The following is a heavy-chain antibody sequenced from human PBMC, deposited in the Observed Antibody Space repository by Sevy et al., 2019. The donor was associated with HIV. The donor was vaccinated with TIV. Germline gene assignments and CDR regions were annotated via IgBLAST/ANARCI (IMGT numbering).Heavy chain of an antibody. CDR1: GGSISSGSYY. J-gene: IGHJ4*02. CDR2: IYTSGST. Sequence: SETLSLTCTVSGGSISSGSYYWSWIRQPAGKGLEWVGRIYTSGSTNYNPSLKSRVTVSVDTSKNQFSLKLSSVTAADAAVYYCARYGSGTYYFDYWGQGTLVTVSS. D-gene: IGHD3-10*01. V-gene: IGHV4-61*02. CDR3: ARYGSGTYYFDY.